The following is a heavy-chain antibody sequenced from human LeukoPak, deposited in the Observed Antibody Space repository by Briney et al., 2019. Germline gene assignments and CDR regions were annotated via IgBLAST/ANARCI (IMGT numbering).Heavy chain of an antibody. Sequence: SETLSLTCAVYGGSFSGYYWSWIRQPPGKGLEWIGEINHSGSTNYNPSLKSRVTISVDTSKNQFSLKLSSVTAADTAVYYCAGGVGTHDYWGQGTLVTVPS. CDR3: AGGVGTHDY. CDR1: GGSFSGYY. CDR2: INHSGST. V-gene: IGHV4-34*01. D-gene: IGHD3-10*01. J-gene: IGHJ4*02.